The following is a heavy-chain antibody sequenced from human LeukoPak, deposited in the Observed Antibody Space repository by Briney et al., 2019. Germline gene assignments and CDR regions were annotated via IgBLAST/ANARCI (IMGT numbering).Heavy chain of an antibody. D-gene: IGHD7-27*01. CDR3: ARDRPRRGPGDHDF. V-gene: IGHV1-18*01. CDR1: GYTFTTYG. Sequence: ASVKVSCKASGYTFTTYGINWVRQAPGQGLEWMGWISTYDGKTNFAQRFQGRVTMTTDTSSSTAYMEMRSLTSDDTAVYYCARDRPRRGPGDHDFWGQGTLVTVSS. CDR2: ISTYDGKT. J-gene: IGHJ4*02.